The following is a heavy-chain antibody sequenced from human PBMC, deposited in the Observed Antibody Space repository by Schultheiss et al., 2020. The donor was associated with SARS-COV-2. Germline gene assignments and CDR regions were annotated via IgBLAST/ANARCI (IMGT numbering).Heavy chain of an antibody. J-gene: IGHJ5*02. V-gene: IGHV1-69*05. CDR1: GYTFTSYG. CDR3: ARAPGGEGNWFDP. Sequence: SVKVSCKASGYTFTSYGISWVRQAPGQGLEWMGGIIPIFGTANYAQKFQGRVTMTRDTSTSTVYMELSSLRSEDTAVYYCARAPGGEGNWFDPWGQGTLVTVSS. D-gene: IGHD3-16*01. CDR2: IIPIFGTA.